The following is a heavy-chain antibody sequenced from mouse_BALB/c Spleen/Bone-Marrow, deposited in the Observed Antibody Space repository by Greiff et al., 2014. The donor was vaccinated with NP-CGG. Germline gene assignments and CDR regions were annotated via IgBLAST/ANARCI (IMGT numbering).Heavy chain of an antibody. V-gene: IGHV5-4*02. Sequence: VQLKQSGGGLVKPGASLKLSCAASGFTFSDFYMFWFRQTPEKRLEWVATISTGGTYTSYPDNLKGRSTISRDNAKNNLYLQMSSLRSEDTAMYYCARSGERYGAMDYWGQGTSVTVTS. CDR3: ARSGERYGAMDY. CDR2: ISTGGTYT. D-gene: IGHD1-1*02. CDR1: GFTFSDFY. J-gene: IGHJ4*01.